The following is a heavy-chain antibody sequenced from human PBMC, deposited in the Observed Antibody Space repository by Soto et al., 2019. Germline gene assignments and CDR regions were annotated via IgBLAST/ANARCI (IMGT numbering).Heavy chain of an antibody. CDR1: GGTFSSYA. Sequence: QVQLVQSGAEVKKPGSSVKVSCKASGGTFSSYAISWVRQAPGQGLEWMGGIIPIFGTANYAQKFQGRVTXNXNXFTSTACMERSRLSSEATAVYYCASVTEVTPDDFDVWGQGSMVTV. J-gene: IGHJ3*01. V-gene: IGHV1-69*05. CDR2: IIPIFGTA. CDR3: ASVTEVTPDDFDV. D-gene: IGHD2-21*02.